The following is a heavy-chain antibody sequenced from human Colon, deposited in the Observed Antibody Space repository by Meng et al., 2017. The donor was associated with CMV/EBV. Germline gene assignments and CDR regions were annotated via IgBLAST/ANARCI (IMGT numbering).Heavy chain of an antibody. CDR3: VTGTTGYFDL. CDR1: GFTFSNYA. CDR2: ISYDGSNK. Sequence: GESLKISCAASGFTFSNYAMHWVRQAPGKGLEWVAVISYDGSNKYYADSVKGRFTISRDNDKNIIDLQMSSLTADDTAIYYCVTGTTGYFDLWGQGTLVTVSS. J-gene: IGHJ4*02. D-gene: IGHD1-7*01. V-gene: IGHV3-30-3*02.